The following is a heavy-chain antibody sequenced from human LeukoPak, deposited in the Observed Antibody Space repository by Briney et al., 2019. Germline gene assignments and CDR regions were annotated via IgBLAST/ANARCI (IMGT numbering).Heavy chain of an antibody. V-gene: IGHV4-59*01. CDR1: GGSISGYY. CDR2: ISYSGSP. Sequence: PSETLSLTCTVSGGSISGYYWGWIRQPPGNALEWIGYISYSGSPTYNPSLKSRVTISVDTSKNQFSLKLSPVTSADTAVYYCARDKQPGDYWGQGTLVTVSS. CDR3: ARDKQPGDY. J-gene: IGHJ4*02. D-gene: IGHD6-13*01.